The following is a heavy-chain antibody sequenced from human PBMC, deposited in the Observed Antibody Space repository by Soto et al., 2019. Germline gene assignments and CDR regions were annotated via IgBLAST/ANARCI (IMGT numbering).Heavy chain of an antibody. Sequence: SETLSLTCTVSGGSISSGDYYWSWIRQHSGKGLEWIGYIYYSGSTYYNPSLKSRVTISVDTSKNQFSLKLSSVTAADTAVYYCARTLFGWGIWFDPWGQGTLVTVSS. CDR3: ARTLFGWGIWFDP. D-gene: IGHD3-10*02. V-gene: IGHV4-31*03. CDR1: GGSISSGDYY. J-gene: IGHJ5*02. CDR2: IYYSGST.